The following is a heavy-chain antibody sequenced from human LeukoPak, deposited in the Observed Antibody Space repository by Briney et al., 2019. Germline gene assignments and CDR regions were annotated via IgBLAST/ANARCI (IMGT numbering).Heavy chain of an antibody. Sequence: GESLKISCKGSGDSFTNNWIAWVRQMPGQGLECMGMLYPGDSDPRYSPSFQGQVTISADKSISTAYLQWSSLEASDTAMYYCARQAKLGAVAGINDAFDIWGQGTMVTVSS. D-gene: IGHD6-19*01. V-gene: IGHV5-51*01. CDR1: GDSFTNNW. J-gene: IGHJ3*02. CDR3: ARQAKLGAVAGINDAFDI. CDR2: LYPGDSDP.